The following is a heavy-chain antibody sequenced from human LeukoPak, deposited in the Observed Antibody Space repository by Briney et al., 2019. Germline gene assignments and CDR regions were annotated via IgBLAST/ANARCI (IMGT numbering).Heavy chain of an antibody. V-gene: IGHV4-59*01. D-gene: IGHD5-18*01. Sequence: NPSETLSLTCTVSGGSISSYYWSWIRQPPGKGLEWIGYIYYSGSTNYNPSLKSRVTISVDTSKNQFSLKLSSVTAADTAVYYCAILGSGYSYGYKPWAFDIWGQGTMVTVSS. CDR1: GGSISSYY. CDR2: IYYSGST. J-gene: IGHJ3*02. CDR3: AILGSGYSYGYKPWAFDI.